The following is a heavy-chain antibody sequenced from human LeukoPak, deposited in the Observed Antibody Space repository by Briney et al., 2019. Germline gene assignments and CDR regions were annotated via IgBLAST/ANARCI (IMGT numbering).Heavy chain of an antibody. V-gene: IGHV3-30*02. D-gene: IGHD1-7*01. Sequence: GGSLRLSCAASGFTFSSYGMPWVRQAPGKGLEWVAFIRYDGSNKYYADSVKGRFTISRDNSKNTLYLQMNSLRAEDTAVYYCAKVELRYDAFGIWGQGTMVTVSS. CDR1: GFTFSSYG. J-gene: IGHJ3*02. CDR3: AKVELRYDAFGI. CDR2: IRYDGSNK.